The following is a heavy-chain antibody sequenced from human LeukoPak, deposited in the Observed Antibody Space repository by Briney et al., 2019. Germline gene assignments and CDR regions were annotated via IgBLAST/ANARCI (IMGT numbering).Heavy chain of an antibody. Sequence: PSETLSLTCTVSGGSISSYYWSWIRQPPGKGLEWIGYIYYSGSTNYNPSLKSRVTISVDTSKNQFSLKLSSVTAADTAVYYCASTGGGYVFGTWGQGTLVTVSS. CDR1: GGSISSYY. J-gene: IGHJ5*02. V-gene: IGHV4-59*08. CDR2: IYYSGST. D-gene: IGHD5-12*01. CDR3: ASTGGGYVFGT.